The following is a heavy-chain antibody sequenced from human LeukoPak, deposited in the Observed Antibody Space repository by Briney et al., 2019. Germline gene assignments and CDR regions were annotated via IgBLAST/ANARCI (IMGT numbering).Heavy chain of an antibody. CDR1: GGFISSYY. CDR2: IYYSGST. CDR3: ARDQRDGYSDY. Sequence: SETLSLTCTVSGGFISSYYWSWIRQPPGKGLEWIGYIYYSGSTNYNPSLKSRVTISVDTSKNQFSLKLSSVTAADTAVYYCARDQRDGYSDYWGQGTLVTVSS. J-gene: IGHJ4*02. V-gene: IGHV4-59*01. D-gene: IGHD5-24*01.